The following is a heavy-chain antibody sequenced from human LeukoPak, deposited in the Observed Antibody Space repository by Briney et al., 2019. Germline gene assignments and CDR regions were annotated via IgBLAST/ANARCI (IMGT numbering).Heavy chain of an antibody. D-gene: IGHD3-10*01. J-gene: IGHJ4*02. CDR1: GFTFSSYS. CDR2: ISSSSSTI. CDR3: ARGLWFGELQSGVDY. V-gene: IGHV3-48*04. Sequence: GGSLRLSCAASGFTFSSYSMNWVRQAPGKGLEWVSYISSSSSTIYYADSVKGRFTISRDNAKNSLYLQMNSLRAEDTAVYYCARGLWFGELQSGVDYWGQGTLVTVSS.